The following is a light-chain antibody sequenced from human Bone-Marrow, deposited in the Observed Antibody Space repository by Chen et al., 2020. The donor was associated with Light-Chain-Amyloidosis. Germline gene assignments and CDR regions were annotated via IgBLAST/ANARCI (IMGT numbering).Light chain of an antibody. J-gene: IGLJ2*01. Sequence: SYELTQPPSLSLSPGQTARINCSGDDLPTKYAYWYQQKPGQAPVLVIHRDTERPSGISERFSGSSSGTTATLTISGVQAEDEADYHCQSADSSGTYEVIFGGGTKLTVL. CDR3: QSADSSGTYEVI. V-gene: IGLV3-25*03. CDR2: RDT. CDR1: DLPTKY.